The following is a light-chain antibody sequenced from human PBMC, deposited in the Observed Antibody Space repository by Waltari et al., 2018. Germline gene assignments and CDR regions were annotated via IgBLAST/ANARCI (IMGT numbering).Light chain of an antibody. J-gene: IGKJ4*01. Sequence: DIVMTQSPLSLPVTPGAAASISCRSSQSLLHRNGHNYLDWYLQKPGQSPQLLIYLGSNRASGVPDRFSGSGSGTDFTLKISRVEAEDVGVYYCMQSLQTPLTFGGGTKVEIK. CDR1: QSLLHRNGHNY. CDR3: MQSLQTPLT. CDR2: LGS. V-gene: IGKV2-28*01.